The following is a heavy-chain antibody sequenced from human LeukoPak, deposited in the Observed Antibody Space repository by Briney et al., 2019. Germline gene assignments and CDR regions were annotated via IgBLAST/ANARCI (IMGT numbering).Heavy chain of an antibody. V-gene: IGHV3-9*01. CDR1: GLTFDDYA. J-gene: IGHJ4*02. D-gene: IGHD5-12*01. CDR2: ISWNSGNI. CDR3: AKAIVAHLTGAGSDCDY. Sequence: GGSLRLSCAASGLTFDDYAMHWIRLVPGKGLEWVSGISWNSGNIRYADSVKGRFTSSRDNANNFLDLEMNSLTSEDTALYYCAKAIVAHLTGAGSDCDYWGQGIQVSVSP.